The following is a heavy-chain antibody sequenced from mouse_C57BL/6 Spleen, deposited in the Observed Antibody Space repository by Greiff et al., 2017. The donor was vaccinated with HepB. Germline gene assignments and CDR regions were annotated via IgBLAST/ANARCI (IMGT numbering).Heavy chain of an antibody. CDR1: GYSITSGYY. CDR3: ARDLYDGYLYYYAMDY. CDR2: ISYDGSN. V-gene: IGHV3-6*01. Sequence: EVQLQESGPGLVKPSQSLSLTCSVTGYSITSGYYWNWIRQFPGNKLEWMGYISYDGSNNYNPSLKNRISITRDTSKNQFFLKLNSVTTEDTATYYCARDLYDGYLYYYAMDYWGQGTSVTVSS. J-gene: IGHJ4*01. D-gene: IGHD2-3*01.